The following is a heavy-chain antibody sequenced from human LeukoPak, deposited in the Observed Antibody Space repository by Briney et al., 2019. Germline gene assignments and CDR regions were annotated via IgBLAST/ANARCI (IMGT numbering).Heavy chain of an antibody. CDR3: TTVTTRGAFDI. V-gene: IGHV3-33*01. Sequence: PGGSLRLSCAASGFTFSSYGMHWVRQAPGKGLEWVAVIWYDGSNKYYADSVKGRFTISRDNSKNTLYLQMNSLRAEDTAVYYCTTVTTRGAFDIWGQGTMVTVSS. CDR1: GFTFSSYG. J-gene: IGHJ3*02. D-gene: IGHD4-17*01. CDR2: IWYDGSNK.